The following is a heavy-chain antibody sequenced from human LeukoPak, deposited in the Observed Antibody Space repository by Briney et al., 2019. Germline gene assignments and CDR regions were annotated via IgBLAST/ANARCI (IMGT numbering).Heavy chain of an antibody. CDR2: IRYDGSNK. V-gene: IGHV3-30*02. J-gene: IGHJ3*02. CDR3: ARNKRADI. CDR1: GFTFSSYG. D-gene: IGHD1/OR15-1a*01. Sequence: GGSLRLSCAASGFTFSSYGMHWVRQAPGKGLEWVAFIRYDGSNKYYADSVKGRFTISRDNSKNTLYLQMISLRAEDTAVYYCARNKRADIWGQGTMVSVYS.